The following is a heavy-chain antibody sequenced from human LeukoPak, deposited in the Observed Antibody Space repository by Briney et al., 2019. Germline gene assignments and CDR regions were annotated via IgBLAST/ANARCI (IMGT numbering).Heavy chain of an antibody. D-gene: IGHD3-3*01. CDR3: ARDEVLEWSPAFDI. CDR1: GFTFSSYA. V-gene: IGHV3-30-3*01. J-gene: IGHJ3*02. Sequence: GGSLRLSCAASGFTFSSYAMHWVRQAPGKGLEWVAVISYDGSNKYYADSVKGRFTISRDNAKNSLYLQMNSLRDEDTAVYYCARDEVLEWSPAFDIWGQGTMVTVSS. CDR2: ISYDGSNK.